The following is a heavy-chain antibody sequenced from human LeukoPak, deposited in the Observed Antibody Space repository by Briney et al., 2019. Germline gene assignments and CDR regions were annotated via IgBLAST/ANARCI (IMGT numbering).Heavy chain of an antibody. Sequence: TSETLSLTCAVYGGSFTDYYWAWIRQPPGKGVEWIGEINHNGGINYNPSLKSRVTLSLDTSMNHVSLRLTSVTAADTGVYYCARDFLALFYGSSSHDYWGQGTLVSVSS. D-gene: IGHD3-10*01. CDR3: ARDFLALFYGSSSHDY. CDR1: GGSFTDYY. V-gene: IGHV4-34*01. CDR2: INHNGGI. J-gene: IGHJ4*02.